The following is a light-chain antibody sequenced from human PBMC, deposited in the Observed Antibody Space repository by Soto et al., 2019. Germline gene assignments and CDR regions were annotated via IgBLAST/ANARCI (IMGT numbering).Light chain of an antibody. J-gene: IGLJ3*02. V-gene: IGLV1-40*01. CDR3: QSHDSSLNSWV. CDR2: GNN. Sequence: QSVLTQPPSVSGAPGQGVTISCTGSSSNIGAGSDVHWYQHLPGTAPKLLIYGNNKRPSGVPDRFSGSKSGTSASLAITGLQADDEADYYCQSHDSSLNSWVFGGGTKLTVL. CDR1: SSNIGAGSD.